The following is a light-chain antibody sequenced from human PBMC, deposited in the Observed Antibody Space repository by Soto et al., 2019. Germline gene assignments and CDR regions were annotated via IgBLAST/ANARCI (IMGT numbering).Light chain of an antibody. CDR3: QQYGSSPRT. CDR2: GAS. J-gene: IGKJ1*01. V-gene: IGKV3-20*01. Sequence: IVFTQSPGTLSLSPGERATLSCRASQSVSSSYLAWYQQKPGQAPRLLIYGASSRATGIPDRFSGSGSGTDFTLTISRLEPEDFAVYYCQQYGSSPRTFGQGTTGDIK. CDR1: QSVSSSY.